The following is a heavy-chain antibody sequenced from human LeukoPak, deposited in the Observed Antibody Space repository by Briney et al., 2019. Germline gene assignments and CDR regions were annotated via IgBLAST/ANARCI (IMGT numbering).Heavy chain of an antibody. CDR3: ARDGVGAHAYGPFDI. J-gene: IGHJ3*02. CDR2: ISSSGSTI. D-gene: IGHD1-26*01. Sequence: GGSLRLSCAASGFTFSSYEMNWVRQAPGKWLEWVSYISSSGSTIYYADSVKGRFTISRDNAKNSLYLQMNSLRAEDTAVYYCARDGVGAHAYGPFDIWGQGTMVTVSS. V-gene: IGHV3-48*03. CDR1: GFTFSSYE.